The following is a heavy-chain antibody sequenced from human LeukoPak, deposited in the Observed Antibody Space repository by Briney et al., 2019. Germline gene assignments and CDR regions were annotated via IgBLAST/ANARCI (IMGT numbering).Heavy chain of an antibody. D-gene: IGHD1-1*01. CDR3: ARSRLGGQGAFDI. V-gene: IGHV3-48*01. CDR2: VSTSSSTI. CDR1: EFTFSTYS. J-gene: IGHJ3*02. Sequence: GGSLRLSCVASEFTFSTYSMNWVRQAPGKGLEWVSYVSTSSSTIYYADSVKGRFTISRDNANTSLFLEMNSLRVEDTAVYYCARSRLGGQGAFDIWGQGTVVTVSS.